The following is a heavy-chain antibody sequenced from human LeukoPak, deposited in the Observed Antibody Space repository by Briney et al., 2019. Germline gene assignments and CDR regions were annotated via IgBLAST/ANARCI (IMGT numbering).Heavy chain of an antibody. CDR2: TYYSGST. CDR1: GGSINSSSYY. D-gene: IGHD6-6*01. Sequence: SETLSLTCTVSGGSINSSSYYWGWIRQPPGKGLEWIGSTYYSGSTYYNPSLKSRVTISVDTSKNQFSLKLSSVTAADTAVYYCARLFDSSSSPDWFDPWGQGTLVTVSS. CDR3: ARLFDSSSSPDWFDP. V-gene: IGHV4-39*01. J-gene: IGHJ5*02.